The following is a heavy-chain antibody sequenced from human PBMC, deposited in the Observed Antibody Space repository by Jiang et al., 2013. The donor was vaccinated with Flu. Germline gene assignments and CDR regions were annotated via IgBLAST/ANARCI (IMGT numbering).Heavy chain of an antibody. D-gene: IGHD3-10*01. CDR1: GYSFTSYW. J-gene: IGHJ4*02. CDR2: IYPGDSDT. V-gene: IGHV5-51*01. CDR3: ASFGWFGELRRNPFDY. Sequence: SLKISCKGSGYSFTSYWIGWVRQMPGKGLEWMGIIYPGDSDTRYSPSFQGQVTISADKSISTAYLQWSSLKASDTAMYYCASFGWFGELRRNPFDYWGQGTLVTVSS.